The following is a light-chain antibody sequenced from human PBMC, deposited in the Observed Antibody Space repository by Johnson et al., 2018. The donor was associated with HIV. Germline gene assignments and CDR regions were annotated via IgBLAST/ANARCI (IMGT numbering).Light chain of an antibody. V-gene: IGLV1-51*02. Sequence: QSVLTQPPSVSAAPGQKVTISCSGSSSNIGNNYVSWYQQLPGTAPKLLIYENNKRPSGIPDRFSGSKSGTSATLGITGLQTGDEADYYGGTWDSSLMSYVFATGTKVTAL. CDR2: ENN. CDR1: SSNIGNNY. CDR3: GTWDSSLMSYV. J-gene: IGLJ1*01.